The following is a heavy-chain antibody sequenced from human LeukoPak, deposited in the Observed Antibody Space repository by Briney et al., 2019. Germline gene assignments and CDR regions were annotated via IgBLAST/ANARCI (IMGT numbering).Heavy chain of an antibody. CDR1: GYTFTSYG. J-gene: IGHJ6*02. Sequence: ASVKVSCKASGYTFTSYGISWVRQAPGQGLEWMGWISAHNGNTNYAQKLQGRVTMTTDTSTSTAYMELRSLRSDDTAVYYCARSIWDDFWSGYPAGHYYYGMDVWGQGTTVTVSS. CDR3: ARSIWDDFWSGYPAGHYYYGMDV. D-gene: IGHD3-3*01. V-gene: IGHV1-18*01. CDR2: ISAHNGNT.